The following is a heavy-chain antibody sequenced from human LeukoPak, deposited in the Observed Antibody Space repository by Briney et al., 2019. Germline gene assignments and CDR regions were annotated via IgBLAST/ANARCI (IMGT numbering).Heavy chain of an antibody. CDR3: ARLYYDFWSGHLGLDY. CDR2: IKQDGSEK. D-gene: IGHD3-3*01. Sequence: PGGSLRLSCAASGFTFSSYWMSWVRQAPGKGLEWVANIKQDGSEKYYVDSVKGRFTISRDNAKNSLYLQMNSLRAEGTAVYYCARLYYDFWSGHLGLDYWGQGTLVTVSS. V-gene: IGHV3-7*01. J-gene: IGHJ4*02. CDR1: GFTFSSYW.